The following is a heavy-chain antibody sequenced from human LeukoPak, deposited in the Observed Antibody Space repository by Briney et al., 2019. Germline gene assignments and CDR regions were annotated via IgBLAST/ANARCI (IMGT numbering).Heavy chain of an antibody. Sequence: ASVTVSCKASGYTFTGYYMHWVRQAPGQGFEWMGWINPNSGGTNYAQKFQGRVTMTRDTSINTAYMELSRLRSDDTAVYYCAREQGSDYWGQGTLVTVSS. CDR1: GYTFTGYY. J-gene: IGHJ4*02. V-gene: IGHV1-2*02. CDR2: INPNSGGT. CDR3: AREQGSDY.